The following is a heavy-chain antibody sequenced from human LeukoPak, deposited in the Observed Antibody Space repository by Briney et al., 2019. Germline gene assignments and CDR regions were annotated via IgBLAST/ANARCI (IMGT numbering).Heavy chain of an antibody. CDR3: ARTEVYYDSSGYYYAAFDY. V-gene: IGHV1-69*05. D-gene: IGHD3-22*01. CDR2: IIPIFGTA. Sequence: ASVKVSCKASGYTFTNYGVSWVRQAPGQGLEWMGRIIPIFGTANYAQKFQGGVTITTDESTSTAYMELSSLRSEDTALYYYARTEVYYDSSGYYYAAFDYWGQGTLVTVSS. CDR1: GYTFTNYG. J-gene: IGHJ4*02.